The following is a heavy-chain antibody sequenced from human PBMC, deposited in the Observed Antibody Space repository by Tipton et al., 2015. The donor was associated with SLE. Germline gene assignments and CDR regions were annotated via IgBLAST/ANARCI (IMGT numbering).Heavy chain of an antibody. CDR1: GFTFSNYW. V-gene: IGHV3-7*01. CDR2: IKEDGSEK. J-gene: IGHJ4*02. Sequence: SLRLSCAASGFTFSNYWMSWVRQGPGMGLEWVANIKEDGSEKYYVDSVKGRFTISRDNARNSLYLQVDSLRVEDTAVYYCTRPSTEVPQYYWGQGTLVTVSS. CDR3: TRPSTEVPQYY. D-gene: IGHD4-23*01.